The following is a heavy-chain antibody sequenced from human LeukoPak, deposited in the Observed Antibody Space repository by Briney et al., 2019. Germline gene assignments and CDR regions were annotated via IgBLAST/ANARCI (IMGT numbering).Heavy chain of an antibody. D-gene: IGHD3-3*01. CDR3: ARSSITIFGVVIIPYGMDV. CDR2: IYSGGST. CDR1: GFTVSSNY. J-gene: IGHJ6*02. Sequence: PGGSLRLSCAASGFTVSSNYMSWVRQAPGKGLEWVSVIYSGGSTYYADSVKGRFTISRDNSKNTLYLQMNSLRAEDTAVYYCARSSITIFGVVIIPYGMDVWGQGTTVTVSS. V-gene: IGHV3-53*01.